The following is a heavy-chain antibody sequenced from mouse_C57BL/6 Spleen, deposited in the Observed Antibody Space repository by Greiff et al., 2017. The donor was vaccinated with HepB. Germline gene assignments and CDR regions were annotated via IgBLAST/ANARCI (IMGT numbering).Heavy chain of an antibody. J-gene: IGHJ3*01. CDR3: ARSGGYSPWFAY. Sequence: VQGVESGAELVRPGTSVKVSCKASGYAFTNYLIEWVKQRPGQGLEWIGVINPGSGGTNYNEKFKGKATLTADKSSSTAYMQLSSLTSEDSAVYFCARSGGYSPWFAYWGQGTLVTVSA. D-gene: IGHD2-3*01. V-gene: IGHV1-54*01. CDR2: INPGSGGT. CDR1: GYAFTNYL.